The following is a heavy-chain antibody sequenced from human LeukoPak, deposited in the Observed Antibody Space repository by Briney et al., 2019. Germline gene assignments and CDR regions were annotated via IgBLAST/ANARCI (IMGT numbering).Heavy chain of an antibody. J-gene: IGHJ6*03. V-gene: IGHV1-8*03. CDR3: ARGSLGYCSSTSCYDYYYYYMDV. Sequence: ASVKVSCKASGYTFTSYSVSWVRQAPKQGLEWMGWMNPNSGNTGYAQKFQGRVTITRNTSISTAYMELSSLRSEDTAVYYCARGSLGYCSSTSCYDYYYYYMDVWGKGTTVTVSS. CDR1: GYTFTSYS. CDR2: MNPNSGNT. D-gene: IGHD2-2*01.